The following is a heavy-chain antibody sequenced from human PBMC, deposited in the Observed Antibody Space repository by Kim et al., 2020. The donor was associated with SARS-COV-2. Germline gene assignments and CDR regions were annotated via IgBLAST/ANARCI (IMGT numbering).Heavy chain of an antibody. Sequence: TKYGQKVKNRVSMTTDTSTNTNNMKLWSLRSDDTAMYYCARGAYGDVSFDYWGQGTLVTVSS. CDR3: ARGAYGDVSFDY. CDR2: T. J-gene: IGHJ4*02. V-gene: IGHV1-18*01. D-gene: IGHD4-17*01.